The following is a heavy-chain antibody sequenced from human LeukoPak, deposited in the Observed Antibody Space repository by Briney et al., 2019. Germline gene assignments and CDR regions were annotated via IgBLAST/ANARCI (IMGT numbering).Heavy chain of an antibody. CDR2: IIPILGIA. CDR1: GGTFSSYA. Sequence: GASVKVSCKASGGTFSSYAISWVRQAPGQGLEWMGRIIPILGIANYAQKFQGRVTITADKSTSTAYMELSSLRSEDTAVYYCAREIVGRDIAAAHDYWGQGTLVTVSS. J-gene: IGHJ4*02. CDR3: AREIVGRDIAAAHDY. D-gene: IGHD6-13*01. V-gene: IGHV1-69*04.